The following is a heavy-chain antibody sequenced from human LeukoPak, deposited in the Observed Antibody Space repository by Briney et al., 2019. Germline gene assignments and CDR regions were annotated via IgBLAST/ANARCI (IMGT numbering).Heavy chain of an antibody. CDR3: ASSIAVAGHLGFDY. D-gene: IGHD6-19*01. CDR2: ISYDGSNK. V-gene: IGHV3-30*14. J-gene: IGHJ4*02. CDR1: GFTFRSYA. Sequence: GGSLRLSSAASGFTFRSYAMHWVRQAPGKGLEWVAVISYDGSNKYYADSVEGRFTISRDNSKNTLYLQMNSLRAEDTAVYYCASSIAVAGHLGFDYWGQGTLVTVSS.